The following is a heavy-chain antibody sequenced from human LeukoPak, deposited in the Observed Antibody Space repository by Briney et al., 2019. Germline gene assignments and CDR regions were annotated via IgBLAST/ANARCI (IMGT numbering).Heavy chain of an antibody. V-gene: IGHV3-49*04. D-gene: IGHD4-17*01. Sequence: GGSLRLSRAAAGFTFGDYAMSWVRQAPGKGLEWVGFIRSKAYGGTTEYAASVKGRFTISRDDSKSIAYLQMNSLKTEDTAVYYCTSGDYVPYYYYYMDVWGKGTTVTVSS. J-gene: IGHJ6*03. CDR2: IRSKAYGGTT. CDR1: GFTFGDYA. CDR3: TSGDYVPYYYYYMDV.